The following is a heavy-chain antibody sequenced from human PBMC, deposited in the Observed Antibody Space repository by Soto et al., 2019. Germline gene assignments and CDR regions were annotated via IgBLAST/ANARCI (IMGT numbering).Heavy chain of an antibody. J-gene: IGHJ5*02. CDR1: GYSITYNY. Sequence: ASVKVSCKASGYSITYNYMHWVRQAPGKGLEWMGTIDPTGGNRNYAQKFQGRLTMTRDTSTSTVYMELSSLTSDDTAVYYCARVQTWRDLVWWFDPSGQGTLLTVSS. D-gene: IGHD3-16*01. CDR2: IDPTGGNR. V-gene: IGHV1-46*01. CDR3: ARVQTWRDLVWWFDP.